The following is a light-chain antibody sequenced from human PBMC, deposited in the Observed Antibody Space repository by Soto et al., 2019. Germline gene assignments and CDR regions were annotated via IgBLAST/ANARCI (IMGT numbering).Light chain of an antibody. V-gene: IGKV1-5*01. J-gene: IGKJ1*01. CDR1: QGISSW. Sequence: DIQMTQSPSTLSASVGDRVTITCRASQGISSWLAWYQQKPGKAPKLLIYDASSLESGVPSRFSGSGSGTEFTLTISSLQPDDFATYYCQQYTRTFGRGTKVEIK. CDR3: QQYTRT. CDR2: DAS.